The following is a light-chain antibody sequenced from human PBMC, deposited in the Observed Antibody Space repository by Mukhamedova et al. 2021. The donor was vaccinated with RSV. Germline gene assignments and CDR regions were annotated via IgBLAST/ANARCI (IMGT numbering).Light chain of an antibody. V-gene: IGKV2-28*01. CDR3: MQALQTPLT. CDR2: LGS. J-gene: IGKJ4*01. CDR1: QSTWDNY. Sequence: QSTWDNYLNWYLQKPGQSPQLLIYLGSNRASGVPDRFSGSGSGTDCTLKISRVEAEDVGVYYCMQALQTPLTFGGGTKVEIK.